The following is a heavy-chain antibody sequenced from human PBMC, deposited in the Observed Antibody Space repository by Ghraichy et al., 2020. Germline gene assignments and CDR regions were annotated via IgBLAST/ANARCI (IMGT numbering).Heavy chain of an antibody. J-gene: IGHJ4*02. CDR1: GFTFSSCW. Sequence: LSLTCAASGFTFSSCWMSWVRQAPGKGLEWVANIIQDGSEKYYVDSVKGRFTISRDNAKNSLYLQMNGLRADDTAVYYCARVGVFADYFDYWGQGTLVTVSS. V-gene: IGHV3-7*03. D-gene: IGHD3-16*01. CDR3: ARVGVFADYFDY. CDR2: IIQDGSEK.